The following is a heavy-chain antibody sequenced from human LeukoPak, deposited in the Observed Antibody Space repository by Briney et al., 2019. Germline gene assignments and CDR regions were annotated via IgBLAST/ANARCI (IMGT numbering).Heavy chain of an antibody. D-gene: IGHD6-13*01. J-gene: IGHJ4*02. CDR3: ARHPSGYSSSWSLY. V-gene: IGHV4-39*01. Sequence: SETLSLTCIVSGGSISRSSHYWGWIRQPPGKGLEWIGSIYYSGSTYYNPSLKSRVTISVDTSKNQFSLKLSSVTAADTAVYYCARHPSGYSSSWSLYWGQGTLVTVSS. CDR1: GGSISRSSHY. CDR2: IYYSGST.